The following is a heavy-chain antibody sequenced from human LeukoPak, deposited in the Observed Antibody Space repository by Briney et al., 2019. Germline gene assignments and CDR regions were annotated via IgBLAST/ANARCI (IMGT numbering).Heavy chain of an antibody. CDR2: ISSNGGST. CDR3: ARREWLVRAFDV. J-gene: IGHJ3*01. Sequence: GGSLRLSCAASGFTFSSYAMHWVRQAPGKGLEYVSAISSNGGSTYYANSVKGRFTISRDNSKNTLYLQMGSLRAEDMAVYYCARREWLVRAFDVWGLGTMLTVSS. CDR1: GFTFSSYA. D-gene: IGHD6-19*01. V-gene: IGHV3-64*01.